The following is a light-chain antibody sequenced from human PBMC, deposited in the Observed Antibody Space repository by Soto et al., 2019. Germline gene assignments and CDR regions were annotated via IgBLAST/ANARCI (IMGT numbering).Light chain of an antibody. CDR2: DAS. Sequence: DIQTTQSLSTLSASVGGRVAITCRASQSISSWLAWYQQKPGKAPKLLIYDASSLESGVPSRFSGSGSGTEFTLTISSLQPDDVATDYCPQYHSYPLTFGGGTKVDIK. CDR3: PQYHSYPLT. CDR1: QSISSW. V-gene: IGKV1-5*01. J-gene: IGKJ4*01.